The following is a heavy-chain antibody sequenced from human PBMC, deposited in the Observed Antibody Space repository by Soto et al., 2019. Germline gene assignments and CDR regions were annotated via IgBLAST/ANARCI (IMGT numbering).Heavy chain of an antibody. CDR2: IYYSGST. CDR1: GGSISSGGYY. J-gene: IGHJ4*02. Sequence: SETLSLTCTVSGGSISSGGYYWSWIRQHPGKGLEWIGYIYYSGSTYYNPSLKSRVTISVDTSKNQFSLKLSSVTAADTAVYYCARGTEDIVVVPAAMPLYYFDYWGQGTLVTVSS. CDR3: ARGTEDIVVVPAAMPLYYFDY. V-gene: IGHV4-31*03. D-gene: IGHD2-2*01.